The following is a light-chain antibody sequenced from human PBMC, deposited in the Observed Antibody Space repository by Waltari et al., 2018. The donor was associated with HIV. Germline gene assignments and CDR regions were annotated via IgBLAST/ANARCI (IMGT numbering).Light chain of an antibody. J-gene: IGLJ2*01. V-gene: IGLV2-14*03. CDR3: QSPDSGTYVV. CDR2: DVT. CDR1: SSDIGSSNH. Sequence: QSALTQPASVSGSLGQSITFACTGTSSDIGSSNHVSWYQQHPGKAPKIIIYDVTNRPSGVSNRFSGSSSGTTVTLTISGVQAEDEADYYCQSPDSGTYVVFGGGTKLTVL.